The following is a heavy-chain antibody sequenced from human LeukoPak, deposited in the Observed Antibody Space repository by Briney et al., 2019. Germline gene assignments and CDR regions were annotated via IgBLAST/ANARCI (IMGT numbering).Heavy chain of an antibody. CDR2: ISSSGGNT. CDR3: AKTQGFFDY. V-gene: IGHV3-23*01. J-gene: IGHJ4*02. CDR1: GFTFSSYA. Sequence: PGGSLRLSCAASGFTFSSYAMTWVRQAPGKGLEWVSLISSSGGNTYYADSVKGRFTISKDNSKNTVYLQMNSLRAEDTALYYCAKTQGFFDYWGQGSLVTVSS.